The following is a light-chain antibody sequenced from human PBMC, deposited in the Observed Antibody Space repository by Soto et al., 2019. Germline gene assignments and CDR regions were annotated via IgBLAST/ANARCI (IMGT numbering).Light chain of an antibody. CDR2: DAY. V-gene: IGKV3-15*01. CDR3: QENKDWLGT. Sequence: DILMTTSPVTLSVSPGDRAPFSCRASQSVSYYLAWYQQTPGQAHRLLIYDAYTRATGIPVGFSGSGSGTEFTLTIRSMQSEEFGVYYCQENKDWLGTFGNGSQVAIK. CDR1: QSVSYY. J-gene: IGKJ1*01.